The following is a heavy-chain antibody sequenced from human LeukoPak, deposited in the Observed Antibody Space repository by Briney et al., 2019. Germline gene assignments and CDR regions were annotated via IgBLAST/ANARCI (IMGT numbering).Heavy chain of an antibody. D-gene: IGHD1-1*01. CDR1: GFPFSSHG. CDR3: AKPGTGSNYYMDV. V-gene: IGHV3-30*02. J-gene: IGHJ6*03. CDR2: IRYDGSNT. Sequence: PGGSLRLSRAASGFPFSSHGMFWVRQAPGKGQEWLAYIRYDGSNTKYADSVKGRFTISRDDSKNTLGLQMNSLRAEDTAVYYCAKPGTGSNYYMDVWGKGTTVTVSS.